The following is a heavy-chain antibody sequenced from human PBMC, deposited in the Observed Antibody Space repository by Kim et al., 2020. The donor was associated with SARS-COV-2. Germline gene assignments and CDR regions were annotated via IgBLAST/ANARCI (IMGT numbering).Heavy chain of an antibody. D-gene: IGHD4-17*01. Sequence: GGSLRLSCAASGFTFSGYWMSWIRQAPGKGLEWVSWIGHNGDPTDYADSVRGRFTVSRDHAERSIYLQMSSLRVEDTAIYYCVRTDYGCPDYWGQGTLVT. CDR2: IGHNGDPT. V-gene: IGHV3-11*01. CDR3: VRTDYGCPDY. CDR1: GFTFSGYW. J-gene: IGHJ4*02.